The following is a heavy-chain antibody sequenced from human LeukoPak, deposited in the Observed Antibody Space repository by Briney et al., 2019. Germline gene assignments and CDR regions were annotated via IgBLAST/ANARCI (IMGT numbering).Heavy chain of an antibody. CDR1: GFTFSSYE. CDR2: ISSSGSTI. Sequence: GGSLRLSCAASGFTFSSYEMNWVRQAPGKGLEWVSYISSSGSTIYYADSVKSRFTISRDNAKNSLYLQMNSLRAEDTAVYYCSLVGATSYYYYGMDVWGQGTTVTVSS. CDR3: SLVGATSYYYYGMDV. J-gene: IGHJ6*02. V-gene: IGHV3-48*03. D-gene: IGHD1-26*01.